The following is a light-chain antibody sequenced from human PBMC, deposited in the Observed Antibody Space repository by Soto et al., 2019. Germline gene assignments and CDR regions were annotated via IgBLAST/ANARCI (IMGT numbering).Light chain of an antibody. Sequence: LVLPQSPGTLSLSQGERATLSCRASHSVGRRYLAWYQQKPGQATILLIYDTSERASDIPDRFSGSGSGTDFTLTISRLVPEDLAVYYCQYQGTFGGGTKVESK. CDR1: HSVGRRY. CDR2: DTS. V-gene: IGKV3-20*01. J-gene: IGKJ4*01. CDR3: QYQGT.